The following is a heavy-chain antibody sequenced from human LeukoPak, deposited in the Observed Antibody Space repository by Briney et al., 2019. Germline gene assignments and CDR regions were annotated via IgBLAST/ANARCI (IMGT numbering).Heavy chain of an antibody. J-gene: IGHJ4*02. V-gene: IGHV4-59*08. Sequence: SETLSLTCTVSGGSISSYYWSWIRQPPGKGLEWIGYIYDSGSTNYNPSLKSRVTISMDTSKNQFSLKLSSVTAADTAVYYCARRSSNWYFDYWGQGTLVTVPS. CDR1: GGSISSYY. D-gene: IGHD4-11*01. CDR2: IYDSGST. CDR3: ARRSSNWYFDY.